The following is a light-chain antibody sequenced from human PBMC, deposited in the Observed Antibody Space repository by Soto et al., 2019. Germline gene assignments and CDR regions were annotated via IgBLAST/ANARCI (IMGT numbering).Light chain of an antibody. CDR1: QGISSY. V-gene: IGKV1-9*01. Sequence: DIQLTQSPSFLSASVGDRVTITCRASQGISSYLAWYQQKPGKAPKLLIYAASTLQSGVPSRFSGSGSGTEFTLTISSLQPEDFATYYCQQLNSYPSTFGQGTRLDI. J-gene: IGKJ5*01. CDR3: QQLNSYPST. CDR2: AAS.